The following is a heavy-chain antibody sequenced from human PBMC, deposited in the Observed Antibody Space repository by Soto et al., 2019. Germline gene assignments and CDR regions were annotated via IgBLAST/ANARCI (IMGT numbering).Heavy chain of an antibody. CDR1: GYTFTSYG. Sequence: ASVKVSCKASGYTFTSYGISWVRQAPGQGLEWMGWISAYNGNTNYAQKLQGRVTMTTDTSTSTAYMELRSLRSDDTAVYYCARDDASSGSGAFDIWGQGTMVTVSS. D-gene: IGHD3-22*01. CDR3: ARDDASSGSGAFDI. CDR2: ISAYNGNT. V-gene: IGHV1-18*01. J-gene: IGHJ3*02.